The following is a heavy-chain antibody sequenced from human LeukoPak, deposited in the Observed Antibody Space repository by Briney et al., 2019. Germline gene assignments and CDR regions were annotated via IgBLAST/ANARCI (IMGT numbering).Heavy chain of an antibody. V-gene: IGHV1-2*02. CDR1: GDTFSDYY. CDR3: ARDPSHYYYTDV. Sequence: ASVKVSCKASGDTFSDYYIHWVRQAPGQGLEWMGWLNPKSGDTKYAQRFQDRFTMTRDTSISTAYMELSRLRSDDTAVYYCARDPSHYYYTDVWGKGTTVIVSS. D-gene: IGHD6-6*01. CDR2: LNPKSGDT. J-gene: IGHJ6*03.